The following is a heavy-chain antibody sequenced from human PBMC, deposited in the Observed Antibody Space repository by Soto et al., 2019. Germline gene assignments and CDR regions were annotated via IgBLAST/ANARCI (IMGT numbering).Heavy chain of an antibody. CDR1: GGSISSSNW. CDR2: IYHSGST. CDR3: ASNFGLSILYSYYYGMDV. Sequence: SETLSLTCAVSGGSISSSNWWSWVRQPPGKGLEWIGEIYHSGSTNYNPSLKSRVTISVDKSKNQFSLKLSSVTAADTAVYYCASNFGLSILYSYYYGMDVWGQGTTVTVSS. V-gene: IGHV4-4*02. J-gene: IGHJ6*02. D-gene: IGHD3-10*01.